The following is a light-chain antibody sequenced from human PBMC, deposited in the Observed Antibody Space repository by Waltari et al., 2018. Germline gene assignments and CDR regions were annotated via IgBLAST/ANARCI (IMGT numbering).Light chain of an antibody. CDR2: EVS. V-gene: IGLV2-14*01. CDR3: SSYTTTGIWV. J-gene: IGLJ3*02. Sequence: QSALTQPASVSGSPGQSITISCTGTSGDIGTFNYVSWYQQHPGKAPKFMIFEVSNRPSGVSSRFSGSKSGNTASLTISGLQAEDEADYYCSSYTTTGIWVFGGGTKVTVL. CDR1: SGDIGTFNY.